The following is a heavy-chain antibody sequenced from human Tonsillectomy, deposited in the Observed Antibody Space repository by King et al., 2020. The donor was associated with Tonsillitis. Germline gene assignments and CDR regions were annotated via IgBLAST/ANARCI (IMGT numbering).Heavy chain of an antibody. D-gene: IGHD5-24*01. V-gene: IGHV4-38-2*01. Sequence: VQLQESGPGLVKPSETLSLTCAVSDYSISSGYYWGWIRQPPGRGLEWIGSIYHSGNTYYNPSLKSRVSLSVDTSKNQFSLKLSSVTAADTAVYYCARVDGGYYFDYWGQGTLVTVSS. CDR3: ARVDGGYYFDY. CDR1: DYSISSGYY. J-gene: IGHJ4*02. CDR2: IYHSGNT.